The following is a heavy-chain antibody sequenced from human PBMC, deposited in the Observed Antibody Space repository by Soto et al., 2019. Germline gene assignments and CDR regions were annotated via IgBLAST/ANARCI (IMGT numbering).Heavy chain of an antibody. Sequence: QVQLVQSGAEVKKPGASVKVSCKTSGYTFTNFGLSWVRQAPGQGLEWMGWIRAYNGNTNYAQNFQGSVTMTPDPTTSTGFIELRSLRSDGKAVYYYASGGTPIDYWGQGTLVTVSS. CDR3: ASGGTPIDY. V-gene: IGHV1-18*01. D-gene: IGHD3-16*01. CDR1: GYTFTNFG. J-gene: IGHJ4*02. CDR2: IRAYNGNT.